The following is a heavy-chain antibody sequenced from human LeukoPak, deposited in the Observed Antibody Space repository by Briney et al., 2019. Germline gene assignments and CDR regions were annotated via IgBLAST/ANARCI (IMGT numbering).Heavy chain of an antibody. CDR2: IWYDGSNQ. V-gene: IGHV3-33*01. CDR1: GLTFSNYG. Sequence: GGSLRLSCAASGLTFSNYGMHWVCQAPGKGLEWVAVIWYDGSNQYYAESVKGRFTISRDNSKNTLYLQMNSLRAEDTAVYYCAANFDLWGQGTLVTVSS. CDR3: AANFDL. J-gene: IGHJ4*02.